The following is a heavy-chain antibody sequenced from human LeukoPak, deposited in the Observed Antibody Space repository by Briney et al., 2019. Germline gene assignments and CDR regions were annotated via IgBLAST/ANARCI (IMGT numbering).Heavy chain of an antibody. CDR3: ARDEGYYYDSSGYPYGMDV. J-gene: IGHJ6*02. CDR1: RGTFSSYA. V-gene: IGHV1-69*04. CDR2: IIPILGIA. Sequence: SVKVSCKASRGTFSSYAISWVRQAPGQGLEWMGRIIPILGIANYAQKFQGRVTITADKSTSTAYMELSSLRSEDTAVYYCARDEGYYYDSSGYPYGMDVWGQGTTVTVSS. D-gene: IGHD3-22*01.